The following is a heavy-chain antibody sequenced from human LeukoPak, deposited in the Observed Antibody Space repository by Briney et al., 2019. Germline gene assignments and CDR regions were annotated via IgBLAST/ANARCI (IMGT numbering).Heavy chain of an antibody. Sequence: PSETLPLTCTVSGGSISTYYWSWIRQPPGKGLEWIGYIYPGGNTNYNPSLKSRVIISVDKSKNQFSLKLSSVTAADTAVYYCARQLGSSAFDYWGQGTLVTVSS. D-gene: IGHD6-6*01. CDR2: IYPGGNT. CDR3: ARQLGSSAFDY. CDR1: GGSISTYY. V-gene: IGHV4-4*09. J-gene: IGHJ4*02.